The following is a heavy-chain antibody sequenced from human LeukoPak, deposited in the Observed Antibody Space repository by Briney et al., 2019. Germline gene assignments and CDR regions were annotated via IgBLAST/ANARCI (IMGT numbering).Heavy chain of an antibody. D-gene: IGHD3-9*01. CDR3: AKGPPHYDILTGYYRGVAGNGGD. CDR1: GFTFSSYA. CDR2: ISGDGGST. J-gene: IGHJ4*02. Sequence: GGSLRLSCAASGFTFSSYAMSWVRQAPGKGLEWVSAISGDGGSTYYADFVKGRFTISRDNSKNTLYLQMNSLRAEDTAVYYCAKGPPHYDILTGYYRGVAGNGGDWGQGTLVTVSS. V-gene: IGHV3-23*01.